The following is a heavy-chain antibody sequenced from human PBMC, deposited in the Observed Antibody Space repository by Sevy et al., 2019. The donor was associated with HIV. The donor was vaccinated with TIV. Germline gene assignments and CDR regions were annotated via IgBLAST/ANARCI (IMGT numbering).Heavy chain of an antibody. Sequence: GGSLRLSCAASRFTFSKYSMSWVRQPPGKGLEWVSTLSFGCGEINYADSVKGRFTISRDNSKSSVYLQMNNLRPEDTAVYYCAREGCTKPHDYWGQGTLVTGSS. V-gene: IGHV3-23*01. J-gene: IGHJ4*02. D-gene: IGHD2-8*01. CDR2: LSFGCGEI. CDR3: AREGCTKPHDY. CDR1: RFTFSKYS.